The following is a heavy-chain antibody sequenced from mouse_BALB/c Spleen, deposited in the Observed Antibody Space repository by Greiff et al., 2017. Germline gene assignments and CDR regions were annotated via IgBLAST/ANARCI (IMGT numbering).Heavy chain of an antibody. CDR2: ISSGGSYT. D-gene: IGHD2-3*01. J-gene: IGHJ2*01. CDR3: TRDGDGYYGGL. Sequence: DVMLVESGGGLVKPGGSLKLSCAASGFTFSSYTMSWVRQTPEKRLEWVATISSGGSYTYYPDSVKGRFTISRDNAKNTLYLQMSSLKSEDTAMYYCTRDGDGYYGGLWGQGTTLTVSS. V-gene: IGHV5-6-4*01. CDR1: GFTFSSYT.